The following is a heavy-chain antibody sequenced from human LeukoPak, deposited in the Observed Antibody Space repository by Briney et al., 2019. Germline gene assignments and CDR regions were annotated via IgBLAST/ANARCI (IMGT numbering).Heavy chain of an antibody. V-gene: IGHV3-23*01. CDR3: AKVDSDYVWGTHRPFDY. CDR2: ISGSGGST. Sequence: AGGSLRLSCAASGFTFSNYAMSWVRQAPGKGLEWVSGISGSGGSTYYADSVKGRFTISRDNSKNTLYLQMNSLRAEDTAVYYCAKVDSDYVWGTHRPFDYWGQGTLVTVSS. D-gene: IGHD3-16*02. J-gene: IGHJ4*02. CDR1: GFTFSNYA.